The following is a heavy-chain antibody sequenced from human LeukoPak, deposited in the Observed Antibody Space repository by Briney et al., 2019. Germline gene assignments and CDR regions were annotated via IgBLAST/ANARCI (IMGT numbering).Heavy chain of an antibody. CDR1: GGSISSSSYY. J-gene: IGHJ3*02. V-gene: IGHV4-39*07. CDR3: ARWGTPLTYDILTFLHFAFDI. CDR2: IYYSGST. D-gene: IGHD3-9*01. Sequence: PSETLSLTCTVSGGSISSSSYYWGWIRQPPGKGLEWIGSIYYSGSTNYNPSLKSRVTISVDTSKNQFSLKLSSVTAADTAVYYCARWGTPLTYDILTFLHFAFDIWGQGTMVTVSS.